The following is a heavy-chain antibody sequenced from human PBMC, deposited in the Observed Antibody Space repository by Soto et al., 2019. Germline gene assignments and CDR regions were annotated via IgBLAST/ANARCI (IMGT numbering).Heavy chain of an antibody. CDR1: GFTFSSYE. J-gene: IGHJ6*02. V-gene: IGHV3-48*03. CDR2: INSSGSTI. Sequence: PGGSMRLSCAASGFTFSSYEMNWVRQAPGKGLEWVSYINSSGSTIYYADSVKGRFTISRDNAKNSLYLQMNSLRVEDTAVYYCARDQSDSSGNYFEFYDYYGMDVWGQGTTVTVSS. D-gene: IGHD3-22*01. CDR3: ARDQSDSSGNYFEFYDYYGMDV.